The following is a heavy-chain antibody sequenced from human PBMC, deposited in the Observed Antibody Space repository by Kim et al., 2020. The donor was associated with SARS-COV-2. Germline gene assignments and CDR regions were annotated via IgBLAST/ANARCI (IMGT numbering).Heavy chain of an antibody. CDR2: ISSSSNTI. CDR1: GFTFSSYE. J-gene: IGHJ4*02. D-gene: IGHD3-3*01. V-gene: IGHV3-48*03. CDR3: ARGGVFGGPLWG. Sequence: GGSLRLSCVASGFTFSSYEMNWVRQAPGKGLEWISYISSSSNTIYYADSVKGRFTISRDNAMNSLYLQMNSLRAEDTAVYYCARGGVFGGPLWGWGQGTLVTVSS.